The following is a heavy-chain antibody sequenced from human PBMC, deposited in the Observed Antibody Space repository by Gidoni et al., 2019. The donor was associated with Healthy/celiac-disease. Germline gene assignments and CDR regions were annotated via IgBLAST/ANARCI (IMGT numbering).Heavy chain of an antibody. J-gene: IGHJ6*02. CDR1: GFTFSAYY. Sequence: QVQLVESGGGLVKPGGSLRLSCAASGFTFSAYYMSWIRQAPGKGLEWVSYISSSGSTIYYADSVKGRFTISRDNAKNSLYLQMNSLRAEDTAVYYCARDCSSTSCLVYYYYGMDVWGQGTTVTVSS. D-gene: IGHD2-2*01. CDR2: ISSSGSTI. CDR3: ARDCSSTSCLVYYYYGMDV. V-gene: IGHV3-11*01.